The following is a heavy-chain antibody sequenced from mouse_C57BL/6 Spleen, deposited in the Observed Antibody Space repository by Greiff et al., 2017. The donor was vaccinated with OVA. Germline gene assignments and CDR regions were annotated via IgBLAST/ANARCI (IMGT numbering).Heavy chain of an antibody. CDR1: GYSFTGYY. Sequence: EVQLQQSGPELVKPGASVKISCKASGYSFTGYYMNWVKQSPEKSLEWIGEINPSTGGTTYNQKFKAKATLTVDKSSSTAYMQLKSLTSEDYAVYYGARGDYDRAWFAYWGQGTLVTVSA. CDR2: INPSTGGT. CDR3: ARGDYDRAWFAY. D-gene: IGHD2-4*01. V-gene: IGHV1-42*01. J-gene: IGHJ3*01.